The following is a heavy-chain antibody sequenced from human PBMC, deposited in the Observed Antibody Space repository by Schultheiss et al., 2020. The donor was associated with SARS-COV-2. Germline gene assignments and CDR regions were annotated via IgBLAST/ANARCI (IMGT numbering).Heavy chain of an antibody. Sequence: GGSLRLSCAASGFTFSSYAMHWVRQAPGKGLEWVAVISYDGSNKYYADSVKGRFTISRDNSKNTVYLQMNSLRAEDTAVYYCARDSIGELSRGDYYYGMDVWGQGATVTVSS. V-gene: IGHV3-30*04. J-gene: IGHJ6*02. CDR2: ISYDGSNK. CDR1: GFTFSSYA. CDR3: ARDSIGELSRGDYYYGMDV. D-gene: IGHD3-10*01.